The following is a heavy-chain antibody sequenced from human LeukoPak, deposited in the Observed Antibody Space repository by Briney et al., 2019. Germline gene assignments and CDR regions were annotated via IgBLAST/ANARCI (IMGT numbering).Heavy chain of an antibody. J-gene: IGHJ3*02. D-gene: IGHD3-22*01. CDR1: GGSFSGYY. CDR2: INHSGST. V-gene: IGHV4-34*01. CDR3: ARTSEYYYDSSGYYSDAFDI. Sequence: SETLSLTCAVYGGSFSGYYWSWIRQPPGKGLEWIGEINHSGSTNYNPSLKSRVTISVDTSKNQFSLKLSSVTAADTAVYYCARTSEYYYDSSGYYSDAFDIWGQGTMVTVSS.